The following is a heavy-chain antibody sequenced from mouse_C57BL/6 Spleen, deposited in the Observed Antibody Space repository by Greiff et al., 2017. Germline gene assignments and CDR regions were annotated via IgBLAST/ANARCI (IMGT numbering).Heavy chain of an antibody. J-gene: IGHJ2*01. CDR2: IYPGDGDT. CDR1: GYAFSSYW. D-gene: IGHD2-5*01. V-gene: IGHV1-80*01. CDR3: ARQNSNYEGYYFDY. Sequence: VQLQQSGAELVKPGASVKISCKASGYAFSSYWMNWVKQRPGKGLEWIGQIYPGDGDTNYNGKFKGKATLTADKSSSTAYMQLSSLTSEDSAVYFCARQNSNYEGYYFDYWGQGTTLTVSS.